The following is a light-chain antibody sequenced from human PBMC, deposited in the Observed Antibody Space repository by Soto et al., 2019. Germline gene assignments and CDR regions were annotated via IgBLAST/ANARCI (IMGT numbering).Light chain of an antibody. V-gene: IGKV1-5*01. J-gene: IGKJ1*01. CDR1: QSIRNW. CDR3: QQYHSYTWT. Sequence: DIQMTQSPSTLSASVGDRVTITCRASQSIRNWLAWYQQKPGKAPKLLIYDASSLASGVPSRFSGSGSGSEFTLTISGLQPDDFASFYCQQYHSYTWTFGQGTKVDIK. CDR2: DAS.